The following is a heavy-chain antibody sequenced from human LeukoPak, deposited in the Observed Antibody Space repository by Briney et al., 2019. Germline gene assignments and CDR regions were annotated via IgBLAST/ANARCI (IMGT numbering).Heavy chain of an antibody. CDR1: GGSISSSSYY. V-gene: IGHV4-39*07. CDR3: ARPRGIVGDDAFDI. CDR2: IYYSGST. J-gene: IGHJ3*02. Sequence: PSETLSLTCTVSGGSISSSSYYWGWLRQPPGKGLEWIGSIYYSGSTYYNPSLKSRVTISVDTSKSQFSLKLSSVTAADTAVYYCARPRGIVGDDAFDIWGQGTMVTVSS. D-gene: IGHD3-22*01.